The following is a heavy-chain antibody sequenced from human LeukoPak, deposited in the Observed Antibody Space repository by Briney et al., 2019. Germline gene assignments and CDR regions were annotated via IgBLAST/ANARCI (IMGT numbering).Heavy chain of an antibody. CDR3: ARDRIAVAGTGFGMDV. CDR2: ISSSSSTI. J-gene: IGHJ6*02. D-gene: IGHD6-19*01. V-gene: IGHV3-48*02. Sequence: GGSLRLSCAASGFSFSSYSMNWVRQAPGKGLEWVSYISSSSSTIYYVDSVKGRFTISRDNAKNSLYLQMNSLRDEDTAMYYCARDRIAVAGTGFGMDVWGQGTTVTVSS. CDR1: GFSFSSYS.